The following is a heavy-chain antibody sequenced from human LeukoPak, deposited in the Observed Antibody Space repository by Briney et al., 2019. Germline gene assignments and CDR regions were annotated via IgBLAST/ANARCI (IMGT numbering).Heavy chain of an antibody. CDR3: ARGQLTDDVDY. CDR2: IIPILGIA. CDR1: GGSFSSYA. Sequence: GASVKVSCTASGGSFSSYAFWWLRQAPGQGLEWMGRIIPILGIANYAQKFQGRVTITADKSTSTAYMELSSLRSDDTAVYYCARGQLTDDVDYWGQGTLVTVSS. D-gene: IGHD1-14*01. J-gene: IGHJ4*02. V-gene: IGHV1-69*04.